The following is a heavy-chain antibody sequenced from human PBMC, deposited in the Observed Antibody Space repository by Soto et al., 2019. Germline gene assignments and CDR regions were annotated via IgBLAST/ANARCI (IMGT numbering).Heavy chain of an antibody. J-gene: IGHJ6*02. CDR3: ARGRVKSYGDYDYYYYYGMDV. D-gene: IGHD4-17*01. CDR2: ISSSSSYT. CDR1: GFTFSDYY. V-gene: IGHV3-11*06. Sequence: GGSLRLSCAASGFTFSDYYMSWIRQAPGKGLEWVSYISSSSSYTNYADSVKGRFTISRENAKNSLYLQMNSLRAEDTAVYYCARGRVKSYGDYDYYYYYGMDVWGQGTTVTVSS.